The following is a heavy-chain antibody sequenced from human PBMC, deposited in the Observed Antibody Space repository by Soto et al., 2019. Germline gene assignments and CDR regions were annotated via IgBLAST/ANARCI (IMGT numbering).Heavy chain of an antibody. CDR3: ARGTVEDSSGLNYFDY. V-gene: IGHV4-34*01. D-gene: IGHD6-19*01. J-gene: IGHJ4*02. CDR2: INHSGST. Sequence: QVQLQQWGAGLLKPSETLSLTCAVYGGSFSGYYWSWIRQPPGEGLEWIGEINHSGSTNYNPSLKSRVTISVDTSKNQFSLKLSSVTAADTAVYYCARGTVEDSSGLNYFDYWGQGTLVTVSS. CDR1: GGSFSGYY.